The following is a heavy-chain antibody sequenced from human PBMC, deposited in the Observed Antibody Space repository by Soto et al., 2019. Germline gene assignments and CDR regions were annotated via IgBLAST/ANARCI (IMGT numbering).Heavy chain of an antibody. J-gene: IGHJ6*02. Sequence: ASVKVYCKASGYSLRGHYIHWVRQTPGQGLEWMGWINPNSSGTVYAQKFQGRVTMTRDTSLTTVYMQLNRLTSDDSAVYYCARDLIVDGPDNYAMDVWGQGTTVTVSS. V-gene: IGHV1-2*02. CDR1: GYSLRGHY. CDR2: INPNSSGT. CDR3: ARDLIVDGPDNYAMDV. D-gene: IGHD3-22*01.